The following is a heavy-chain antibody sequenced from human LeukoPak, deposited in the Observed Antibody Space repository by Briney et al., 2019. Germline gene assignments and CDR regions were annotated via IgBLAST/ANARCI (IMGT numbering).Heavy chain of an antibody. D-gene: IGHD3-22*01. Sequence: SVKVSCKASGGTFSSYAISWVRQAPGQGLEWMGGINPIFGTANYAQKFQGRVTITADESTSTAYMELSSLRSEDTAVYYCARSLAYYYDSSGPWGQGTLVTVSS. CDR3: ARSLAYYYDSSGP. CDR1: GGTFSSYA. CDR2: INPIFGTA. J-gene: IGHJ5*02. V-gene: IGHV1-69*13.